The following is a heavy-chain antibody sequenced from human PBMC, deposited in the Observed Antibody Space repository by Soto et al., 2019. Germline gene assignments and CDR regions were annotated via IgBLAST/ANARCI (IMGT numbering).Heavy chain of an antibody. CDR3: ARGYYDSSGPFDY. CDR1: GYTLTSHG. CDR2: ISTYNGNT. Sequence: QVQLVQSGAEVKKPGASVKVSCKASGYTLTSHGISWVRQAPGQGLEWMGWISTYNGNTKYAQKFQERVTMPADTAPNTAHMELRSLRSDDTAMYYCARGYYDSSGPFDYWGQGTLVTVSS. V-gene: IGHV1-18*01. J-gene: IGHJ4*02. D-gene: IGHD3-22*01.